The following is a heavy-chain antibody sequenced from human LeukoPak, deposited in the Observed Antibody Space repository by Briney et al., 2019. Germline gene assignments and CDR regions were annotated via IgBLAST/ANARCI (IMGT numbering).Heavy chain of an antibody. J-gene: IGHJ5*02. D-gene: IGHD6-19*01. Sequence: GGSLRLSCAAAGYTFSSYGKHWVRQAPGKGLVWVAVISYDGSNKYYADSVKGRFTVSRDNSKNTLYLQMNSLRAEDTAVYYCAKDPGGGWYPNWFDPWGQGTLVTVYS. CDR2: ISYDGSNK. V-gene: IGHV3-30*18. CDR1: GYTFSSYG. CDR3: AKDPGGGWYPNWFDP.